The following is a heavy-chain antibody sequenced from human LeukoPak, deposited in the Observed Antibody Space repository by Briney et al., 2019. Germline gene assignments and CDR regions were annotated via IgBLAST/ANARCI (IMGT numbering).Heavy chain of an antibody. D-gene: IGHD5-18*01. Sequence: PGGSLRLSCAASGFTFSSYEMNWVRQAPGKGLEWVSYISSSGGNIYYADSVKGRFTISRDNAKNSLYLQMNSLRVEDTALYYCARDTFGDTAMDLLDYWGQGTLVTASS. J-gene: IGHJ4*02. CDR3: ARDTFGDTAMDLLDY. V-gene: IGHV3-48*03. CDR1: GFTFSSYE. CDR2: ISSSGGNI.